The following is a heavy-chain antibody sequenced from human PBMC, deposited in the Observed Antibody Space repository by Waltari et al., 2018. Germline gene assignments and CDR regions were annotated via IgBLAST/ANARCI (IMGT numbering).Heavy chain of an antibody. CDR1: GGSISSSSYY. V-gene: IGHV4-39*07. J-gene: IGHJ4*02. Sequence: QLQLQESGPGLVKPSETLSLTCTVSGGSISSSSYYWGWIRQPPGKGLEWIGSIYYRGRTYSNPSRKRLVTISVDTSKNQFSLKLSSVTAADTAVYYCARSGALVGATGYWGQGTLVTVSS. CDR3: ARSGALVGATGY. D-gene: IGHD1-26*01. CDR2: IYYRGRT.